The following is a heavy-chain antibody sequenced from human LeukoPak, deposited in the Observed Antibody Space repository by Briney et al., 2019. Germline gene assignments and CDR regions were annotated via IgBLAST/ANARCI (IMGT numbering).Heavy chain of an antibody. Sequence: SETLSLTCAVYGGSFSGYYWSWIRQPPGKGLEWIGEINHSGSTNYNPSLKSRVTISVDTSKNQFSLKLSSVTAADTAAYYCARGTGCSSTSCYTSSFDYWGQGTLVTVSS. D-gene: IGHD2-2*02. CDR1: GGSFSGYY. CDR2: INHSGST. J-gene: IGHJ4*02. CDR3: ARGTGCSSTSCYTSSFDY. V-gene: IGHV4-34*01.